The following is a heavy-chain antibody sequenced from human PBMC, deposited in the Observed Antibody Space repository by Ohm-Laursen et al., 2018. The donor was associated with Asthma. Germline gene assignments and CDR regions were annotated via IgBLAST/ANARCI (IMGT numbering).Heavy chain of an antibody. Sequence: SLRLSCTASGFTFYDYAMHWVRQAPGKGLEWVSGISWNSGSIGYADSVKGRFTISRDNAKNSLYLQMNSLRAEDTALYYCAKGRGYDSIFDYWGQGTLVTVSS. CDR2: ISWNSGSI. V-gene: IGHV3-9*01. D-gene: IGHD3-22*01. J-gene: IGHJ4*02. CDR3: AKGRGYDSIFDY. CDR1: GFTFYDYA.